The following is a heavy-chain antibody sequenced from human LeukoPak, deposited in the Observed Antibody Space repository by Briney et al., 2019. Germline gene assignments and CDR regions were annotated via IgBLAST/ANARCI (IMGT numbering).Heavy chain of an antibody. CDR3: ARDDRIPLSDAFDI. V-gene: IGHV3-48*01. D-gene: IGHD2-21*01. CDR1: GFTFSSYS. CDR2: ISSSSSTI. Sequence: PGGSLRLSCAASGFTFSSYSMNWVRQAPGKGLEWVSYISSSSSTIYYADSVKGRFTISRDNAKNSLYLQMNSLRAEDTAVYYCARDDRIPLSDAFDIWGQGTMVTVSS. J-gene: IGHJ3*02.